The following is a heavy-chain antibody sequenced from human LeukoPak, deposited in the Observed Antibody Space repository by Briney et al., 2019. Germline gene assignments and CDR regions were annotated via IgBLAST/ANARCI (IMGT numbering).Heavy chain of an antibody. CDR3: AKDRTVGASYWYFDL. J-gene: IGHJ2*01. D-gene: IGHD1-26*01. V-gene: IGHV3-23*01. CDR2: VSDSGGST. Sequence: GGSLRLSCAASGFTFSSYAMSWVRQAPGKGLEWVSAVSDSGGSTYYADSVKGRFTISRDSSKNTLFLQMNTLRAEDTAIYYCAKDRTVGASYWYFDLWGRGTLVTVSS. CDR1: GFTFSSYA.